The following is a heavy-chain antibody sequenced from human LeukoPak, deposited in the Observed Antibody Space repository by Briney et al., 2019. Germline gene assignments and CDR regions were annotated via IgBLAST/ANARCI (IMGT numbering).Heavy chain of an antibody. J-gene: IGHJ4*02. CDR1: GFTFSSYS. D-gene: IGHD4-11*01. Sequence: PGGSLRLSCAASGFTFSSYSMNWVRQAPGKGLEWVSSISSTSRHIYYADSVKGRFTISRDDASNSLYLQMNSLRAEDTAVYYCVRDLNTITTAFFVYWGREPWSPSPQ. CDR2: ISSTSRHI. V-gene: IGHV3-21*01. CDR3: VRDLNTITTAFFVY.